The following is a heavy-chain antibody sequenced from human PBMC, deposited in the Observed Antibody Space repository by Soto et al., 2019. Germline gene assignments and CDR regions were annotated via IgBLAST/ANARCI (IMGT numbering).Heavy chain of an antibody. V-gene: IGHV4-4*02. CDR3: ARTLGGPRPYFDY. J-gene: IGHJ4*02. CDR2: IYHSGST. Sequence: QVQLQESGPGLVKPSGTLSLTCAVSSGSISSTNWWSWVRQPPGKGLEWIGEIYHSGSTNCNPSLKSRVTISVDKSKNQFSLNLSSVTAADTAVYYCARTLGGPRPYFDYWGQGTLVTVSS. D-gene: IGHD3-16*01. CDR1: SGSISSTNW.